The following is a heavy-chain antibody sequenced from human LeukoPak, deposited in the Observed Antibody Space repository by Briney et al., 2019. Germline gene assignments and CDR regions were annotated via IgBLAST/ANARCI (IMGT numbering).Heavy chain of an antibody. CDR2: FYYSGST. CDR1: GGSISSYY. Sequence: SETLSLTCTVSGGSISSYYWSWIRQPPGKGLGWIGYFYYSGSTNYNPSLKSRVTIEVDTSKNQFSLKLITVGDADSAVYYYARRNGWGYYFDYWGQGTLVTVSS. V-gene: IGHV4-59*08. D-gene: IGHD6-19*01. CDR3: ARRNGWGYYFDY. J-gene: IGHJ4*02.